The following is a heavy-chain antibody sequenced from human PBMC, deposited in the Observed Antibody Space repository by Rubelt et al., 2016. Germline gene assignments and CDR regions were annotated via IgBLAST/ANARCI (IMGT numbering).Heavy chain of an antibody. V-gene: IGHV3-23*01. D-gene: IGHD5-24*01. CDR3: ARNRVDGYTPNHAFFDQ. CDR1: GFTFSSYA. Sequence: EVQLLESGGGLVQPGGSLRLTCAASGFTFSSYAMSWVRQAPGKGLEWVSAISGSGGSTSYADSVKDRFTIPRDNSKNTLVLKRNRLRGEDTAVDYCARNRVDGYTPNHAFFDQWGQGTLVTVSS. J-gene: IGHJ4*02. CDR2: ISGSGGST.